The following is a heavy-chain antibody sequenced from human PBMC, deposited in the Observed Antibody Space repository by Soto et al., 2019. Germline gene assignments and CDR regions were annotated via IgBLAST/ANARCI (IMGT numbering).Heavy chain of an antibody. D-gene: IGHD3-22*01. CDR1: GFTFSSYA. V-gene: IGHV3-23*01. CDR2: ISGSGGST. J-gene: IGHJ4*02. CDR3: AKSRGGYDSSGYYWPSHPYNDY. Sequence: GGSLRLSCAASGFTFSSYAMSWVRQAPGKGLEWVLAISGSGGSTYYADSVKGRFTISRDNSKNTLYLQMNSLRAEDTAVYYCAKSRGGYDSSGYYWPSHPYNDYWGQGTLVTVSS.